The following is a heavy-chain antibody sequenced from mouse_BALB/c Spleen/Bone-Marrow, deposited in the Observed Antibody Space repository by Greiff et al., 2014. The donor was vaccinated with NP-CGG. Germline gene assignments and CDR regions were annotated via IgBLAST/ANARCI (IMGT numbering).Heavy chain of an antibody. CDR1: GYAFTNYL. Sequence: QVQLQQPGAELVRPGTSVKVSCKASGYAFTNYLIEWVKQRPGQGLEWIGAINPGSGGTNYNEKFKGKATLTADKSSSTAYMQLSSLTSDDSAVYFCARRDYSFAYWGQGTLVTVSA. CDR3: ARRDYSFAY. CDR2: INPGSGGT. V-gene: IGHV1-54*01. D-gene: IGHD2-13*01. J-gene: IGHJ3*01.